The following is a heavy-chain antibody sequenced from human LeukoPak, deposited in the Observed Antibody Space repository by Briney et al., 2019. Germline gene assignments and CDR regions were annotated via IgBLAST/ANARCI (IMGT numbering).Heavy chain of an antibody. Sequence: GGSLRLSCAASGFPVSSNYMSWVRPAPGKGLEWVSVIYSGGSTYYADSVKGRFTISRDNSKNTLYLQMNSLRAEDTAVYYCARVPTGDYFDYWGQGTLVTVSS. CDR3: ARVPTGDYFDY. CDR1: GFPVSSNY. D-gene: IGHD1-14*01. J-gene: IGHJ4*02. CDR2: IYSGGST. V-gene: IGHV3-66*01.